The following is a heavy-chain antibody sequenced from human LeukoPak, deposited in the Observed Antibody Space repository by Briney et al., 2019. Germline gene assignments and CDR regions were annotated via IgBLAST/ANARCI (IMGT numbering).Heavy chain of an antibody. CDR3: ASLYYYDSSGYYYNWFDP. CDR1: GGSISSSSYY. J-gene: IGHJ5*02. D-gene: IGHD3-22*01. CDR2: IYYSGST. V-gene: IGHV4-39*01. Sequence: SGTLSLTCTVSGGSISSSSYYWGWIRQPPGKGLEWIGSIYYSGSTYYNPSLKSRVTISVDTSKNQFSLKLSSVTAADTAVYYCASLYYYDSSGYYYNWFDPWGQGTLVTVSS.